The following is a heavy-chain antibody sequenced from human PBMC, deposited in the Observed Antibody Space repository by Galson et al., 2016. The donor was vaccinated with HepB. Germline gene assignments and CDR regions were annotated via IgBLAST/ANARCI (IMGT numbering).Heavy chain of an antibody. CDR1: GFTFSSYG. CDR3: ARERGIAAAATLDS. J-gene: IGHJ4*02. V-gene: IGHV3-33*01. D-gene: IGHD6-13*01. CDR2: IWYDGSNK. Sequence: SLRLSCAASGFTFSSYGMHWVRPAPGKGLDWVEVIWYDGSNKYYADSVKGRFTISRANSKNTLYLQMNSLRAEDTAVYYCARERGIAAAATLDSWCQGTLVTVSS.